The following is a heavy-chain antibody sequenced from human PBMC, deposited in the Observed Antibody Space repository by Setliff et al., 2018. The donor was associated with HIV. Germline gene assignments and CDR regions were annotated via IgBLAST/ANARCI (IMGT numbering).Heavy chain of an antibody. CDR3: AAEGPYYYDSSGYYY. J-gene: IGHJ4*02. Sequence: SVKVSCKATGFTLTSSAMQWVRQARGQRLEWIGWIVVGSGNTNYAQKFQERVTITRDMSTSTAYMELSSLRSEDTAVYYCAAEGPYYYDSSGYYYWGQGTLVTVS. V-gene: IGHV1-58*02. CDR2: IVVGSGNT. CDR1: GFTLTSSA. D-gene: IGHD3-22*01.